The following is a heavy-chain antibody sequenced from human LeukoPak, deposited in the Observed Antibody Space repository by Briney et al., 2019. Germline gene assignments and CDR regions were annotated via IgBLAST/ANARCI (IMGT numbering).Heavy chain of an antibody. CDR3: ARTYCGGDCYSGDYYFDY. CDR2: IYPGDSDT. V-gene: IGHV5-51*01. D-gene: IGHD2-21*02. J-gene: IGHJ4*02. CDR1: GYSFTSYW. Sequence: GESLKISCKGSGYSFTSYWIGWVRQMPGKGLEWMGIIYPGDSDTRYSPSFQGQVTISADKSISTAYLQWSSLKASDTAMFYCARTYCGGDCYSGDYYFDYWGQGTLVTVSP.